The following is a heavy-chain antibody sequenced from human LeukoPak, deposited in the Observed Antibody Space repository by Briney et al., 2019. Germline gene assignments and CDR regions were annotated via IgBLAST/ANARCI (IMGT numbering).Heavy chain of an antibody. CDR3: ARWRGRSITMVRGVIIKYYYYYYMDV. J-gene: IGHJ6*03. D-gene: IGHD3-10*01. Sequence: SVKVSCKASGGTFSSYAISWVRQAPGQGLEWMGGIIPVFGTANYAQKFQGRVTITADKSTSTAYMELSSLRSEDTAVYYCARWRGRSITMVRGVIIKYYYYYYMDVWGKGTTVTISS. V-gene: IGHV1-69*06. CDR1: GGTFSSYA. CDR2: IIPVFGTA.